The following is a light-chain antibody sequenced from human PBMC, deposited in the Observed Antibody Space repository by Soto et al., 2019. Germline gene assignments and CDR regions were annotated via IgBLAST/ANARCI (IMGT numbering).Light chain of an antibody. J-gene: IGKJ2*01. Sequence: DIQMTQSPSSVSASVGDRVTITCRASQGISNWLAWYQKKAGKAPKLLIYATSTLQSGVPSRFRGSGSGTEVSLTISSLQPEDVATYYCQQANSFPYTVGQGTKLEIK. CDR3: QQANSFPYT. CDR2: ATS. V-gene: IGKV1-12*01. CDR1: QGISNW.